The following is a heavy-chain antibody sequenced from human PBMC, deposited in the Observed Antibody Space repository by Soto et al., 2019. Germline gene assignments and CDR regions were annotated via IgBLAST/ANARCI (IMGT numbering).Heavy chain of an antibody. D-gene: IGHD2-15*01. V-gene: IGHV4-34*01. CDR3: ARGCHRSGVSCSRAYIRAFDY. J-gene: IGHJ4*02. CDR1: GGSISSYY. CDR2: INHSGST. Sequence: SETLSLTCTVSGGSISSYYWSWIRQPPGKGLEWIGEINHSGSTNYNPSLKSRVTISVDTSKNQFSLKLSSVTAADTAVYYCARGCHRSGVSCSRAYIRAFDYWGQGTLVTVSS.